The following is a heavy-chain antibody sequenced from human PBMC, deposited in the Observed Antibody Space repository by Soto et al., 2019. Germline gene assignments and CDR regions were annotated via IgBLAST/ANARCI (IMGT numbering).Heavy chain of an antibody. Sequence: ASVKVSCKASGYTFTSYDINWVRQATGQGLEWMGWMNPNSGNTGYAQKFQGRVTMTRNTSISTAYMELSSLRSEDTAVYYCARGSLLVVVVAATFDYWGQGTLVTVSS. CDR3: ARGSLLVVVVAATFDY. CDR1: GYTFTSYD. V-gene: IGHV1-8*02. J-gene: IGHJ4*02. D-gene: IGHD2-15*01. CDR2: MNPNSGNT.